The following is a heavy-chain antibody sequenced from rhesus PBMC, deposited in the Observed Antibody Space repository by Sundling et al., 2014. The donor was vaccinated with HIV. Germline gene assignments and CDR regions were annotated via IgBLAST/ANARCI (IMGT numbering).Heavy chain of an antibody. J-gene: IGHJ6*01. V-gene: IGHV4S2*01. CDR3: ARESPGYRLGYYGLDS. D-gene: IGHD1-44*02. CDR2: IYGSGGST. CDR1: GASISSNY. Sequence: QVQLQESGPGLVKPSETLPLTCAVSGASISSNYWSWIRQAPGKGLEWIGRIYGSGGSTDYNPSLKSRVTISIDTSKNQFSLKLSSVTAADTAVYYCARESPGYRLGYYGLDSWGQGVVVTVSS.